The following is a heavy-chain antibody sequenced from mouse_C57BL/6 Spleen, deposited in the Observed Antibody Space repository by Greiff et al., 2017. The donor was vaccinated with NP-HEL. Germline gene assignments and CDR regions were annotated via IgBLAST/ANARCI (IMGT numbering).Heavy chain of an antibody. V-gene: IGHV3-6*01. D-gene: IGHD1-1*01. J-gene: IGHJ2*01. Sequence: EVQLVESGPGLVKPSQSLSLTCSVTGYSITSGYYWNWIRQFPGNKLEWMGYISYDGSNNYNPSLKNRISITRYTSKNQFFLKLNSVTTEDTATYYCARAGPIYYYGSFDYWGQGTTLTVSS. CDR3: ARAGPIYYYGSFDY. CDR1: GYSITSGYY. CDR2: ISYDGSN.